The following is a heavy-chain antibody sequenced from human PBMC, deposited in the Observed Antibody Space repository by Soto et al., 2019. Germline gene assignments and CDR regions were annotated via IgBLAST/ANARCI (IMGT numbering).Heavy chain of an antibody. J-gene: IGHJ4*02. D-gene: IGHD5-12*01. CDR3: ARVRGPTVATMYFDY. Sequence: PGGSLRLSCAASGFTFSSYSMNWVRQAPGKGLEWVSYISPGGDYIYTADSMRGRFTISRDNGKSSLYLQMSGLRDEDTAVYHCARVRGPTVATMYFDYWGQGTLVTVSS. CDR2: ISPGGDYI. V-gene: IGHV3-48*02. CDR1: GFTFSSYS.